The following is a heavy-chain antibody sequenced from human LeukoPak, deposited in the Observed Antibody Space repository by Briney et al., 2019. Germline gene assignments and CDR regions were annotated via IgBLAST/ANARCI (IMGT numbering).Heavy chain of an antibody. D-gene: IGHD2-15*01. CDR3: ARWFVFGYFHH. CDR2: ITSGGNST. CDR1: VFTLSTHA. Sequence: GGSLRLSCAASVFTLSTHATSGVRQVPGKGLEWVSAITSGGNSTYYADSVKGRFTISRDKSKNTLYLQMNSLRAEDTAGYYCARWFVFGYFHHWGQGTLVTVSS. V-gene: IGHV3-23*01. J-gene: IGHJ4*02.